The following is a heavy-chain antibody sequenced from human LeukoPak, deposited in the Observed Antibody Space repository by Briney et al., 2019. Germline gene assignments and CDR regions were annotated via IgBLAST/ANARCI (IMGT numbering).Heavy chain of an antibody. Sequence: PSETLSLTCTVSGGSISGYYWSWIRQPPGKGLEWIGYIYYSGSTNYNPSLKSRVTISVDTSKNQFSLNLGSVTAADTAVCYCARDRYSGYGLGAFDIWGQGTMVTVSS. D-gene: IGHD5-12*01. J-gene: IGHJ3*02. CDR2: IYYSGST. CDR1: GGSISGYY. CDR3: ARDRYSGYGLGAFDI. V-gene: IGHV4-59*01.